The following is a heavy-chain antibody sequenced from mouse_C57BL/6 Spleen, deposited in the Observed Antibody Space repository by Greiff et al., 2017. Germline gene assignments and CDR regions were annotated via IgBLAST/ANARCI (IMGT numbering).Heavy chain of an antibody. Sequence: VQLQESGPELVKPGASVKISCKASGYAFSSSWMNWVKQRPGKGLEWIGRIYPGDGDTNYNGKFKGKATLTADKSSSAAYMRLSSLTSEDSAVSVCATGDRGFAYWGKGTLVTVSA. J-gene: IGHJ3*01. CDR1: GYAFSSSW. CDR3: ATGDRGFAY. CDR2: IYPGDGDT. D-gene: IGHD3-3*01. V-gene: IGHV1-82*01.